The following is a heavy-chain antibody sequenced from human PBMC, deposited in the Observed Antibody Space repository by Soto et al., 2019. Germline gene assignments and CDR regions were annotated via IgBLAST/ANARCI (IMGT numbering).Heavy chain of an antibody. Sequence: GGSLRLSCAASGFTFSSYGMHWVRQAPGKGLEWVAVISYDGSNKYYADSVKGRFTISRDNSKSTLYLQMNSLRAEDTAVYYCAKDHLGSSGSPKFDYWGQRSLVTGSS. D-gene: IGHD6-19*01. V-gene: IGHV3-30*18. CDR2: ISYDGSNK. CDR1: GFTFSSYG. CDR3: AKDHLGSSGSPKFDY. J-gene: IGHJ4*02.